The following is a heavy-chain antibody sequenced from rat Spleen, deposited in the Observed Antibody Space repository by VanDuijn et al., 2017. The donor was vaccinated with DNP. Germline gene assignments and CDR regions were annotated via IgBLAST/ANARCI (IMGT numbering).Heavy chain of an antibody. D-gene: IGHD1-1*01. V-gene: IGHV3-1*01. CDR3: ARWVRYFDY. CDR2: ISYSGST. J-gene: IGHJ2*01. CDR1: GYFITNNY. Sequence: DVQLQESGPGLVKPSQSLSLTCSVTGYFITNNYWAWIRKFPGNEMEWMGYISYSGSTGYHPSLKSRISITRDTSKNQFFLQVNSVTTEDTATYYCARWVRYFDYWGHGVLVTVSS.